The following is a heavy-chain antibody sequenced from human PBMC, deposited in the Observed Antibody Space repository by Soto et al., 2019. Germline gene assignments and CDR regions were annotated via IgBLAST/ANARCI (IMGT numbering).Heavy chain of an antibody. CDR3: ARDFRPGMPVAGFHGWFDP. Sequence: SETLSLTCTVSGGSISDYYWSWIRQPPGKGLEWIGYISYSGSSYYNPSLESRVTISVDTSKNQLSLELSSVTAADTAVYYCARDFRPGMPVAGFHGWFDPWGQGTLVTVSS. CDR2: ISYSGSS. V-gene: IGHV4-59*01. CDR1: GGSISDYY. D-gene: IGHD6-19*01. J-gene: IGHJ5*02.